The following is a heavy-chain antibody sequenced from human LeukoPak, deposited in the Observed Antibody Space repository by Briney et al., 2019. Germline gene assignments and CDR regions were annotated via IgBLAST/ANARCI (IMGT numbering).Heavy chain of an antibody. V-gene: IGHV4-4*09. CDR1: GGSISSYY. Sequence: SETLSLTCTVSGGSISSYYWSWIRQPLGKGLEWIGYIYTSGSTNYNPSLKSRVTISVDTSKNQFSLKLSSVTAADTAVYYCARQHCSSTSCYASYYMDVWGKGTTVTVSS. J-gene: IGHJ6*03. CDR2: IYTSGST. D-gene: IGHD2-2*01. CDR3: ARQHCSSTSCYASYYMDV.